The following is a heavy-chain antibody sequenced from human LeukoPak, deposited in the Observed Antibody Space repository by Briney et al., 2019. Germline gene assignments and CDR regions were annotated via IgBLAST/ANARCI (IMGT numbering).Heavy chain of an antibody. CDR1: GGSFSGYY. CDR3: ARGTGWRWQLVPRGGAFDI. D-gene: IGHD6-6*01. Sequence: PSEALSLTCAVYGGSFSGYYWSWIRQPPGKGLEWIGEINHSGSTNYNPSLKSRVTISVDTSKNQFSLKLSSVTAADTAVYYCARGTGWRWQLVPRGGAFDIWGQGTMVTVSS. J-gene: IGHJ3*02. CDR2: INHSGST. V-gene: IGHV4-34*01.